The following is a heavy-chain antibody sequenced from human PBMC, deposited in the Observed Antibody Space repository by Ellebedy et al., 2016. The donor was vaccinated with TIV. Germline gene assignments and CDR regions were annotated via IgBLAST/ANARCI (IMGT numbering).Heavy chain of an antibody. CDR3: ARDGSEWSRDY. CDR2: IVFSGTAA. J-gene: IGHJ4*02. Sequence: GGSLRLSXAASGFTFNIAGMTWVRQAPGKGLEWVGTIVFSGTAAYYSDSVKGRFIISRDNAKNSLFLQMNSLRVEDTAVYYCARDGSEWSRDYWGQGTLGTVSS. D-gene: IGHD3-3*01. CDR1: GFTFNIAG. V-gene: IGHV3-21*01.